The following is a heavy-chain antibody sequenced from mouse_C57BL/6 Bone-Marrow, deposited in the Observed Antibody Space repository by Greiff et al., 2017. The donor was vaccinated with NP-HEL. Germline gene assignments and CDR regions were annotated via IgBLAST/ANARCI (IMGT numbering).Heavy chain of an antibody. CDR1: GYTFTSYW. J-gene: IGHJ2*01. V-gene: IGHV1-55*01. Sequence: QVQLQQSGAELVKPGASVKMSCKASGYTFTSYWITWVKQRPGQGLEWIGDIYPGSGSTNYNEKFKSKATLTVDTSSSTAYMQLSSLTSEDSAVYYCARFGTTVVRDYWGQGTTLTVSS. D-gene: IGHD1-1*01. CDR3: ARFGTTVVRDY. CDR2: IYPGSGST.